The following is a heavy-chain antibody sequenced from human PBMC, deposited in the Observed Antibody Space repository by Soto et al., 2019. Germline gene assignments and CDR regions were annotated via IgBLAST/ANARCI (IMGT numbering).Heavy chain of an antibody. CDR2: IIPIFGTA. D-gene: IGHD5-12*01. CDR3: ARDWSTKPDILSTISEYYYYGIDF. J-gene: IGHJ6*04. V-gene: IGHV1-69*13. CDR1: GGTFSSYA. Sequence: GASVKVSCKASGGTFSSYAISWVRQAPGQGLEWMGGIIPIFGTANYAQKFQGRVTITADESTSTAYMELSSLRSEDTAVYYCARDWSTKPDILSTISEYYYYGIDFWGKGTTVT.